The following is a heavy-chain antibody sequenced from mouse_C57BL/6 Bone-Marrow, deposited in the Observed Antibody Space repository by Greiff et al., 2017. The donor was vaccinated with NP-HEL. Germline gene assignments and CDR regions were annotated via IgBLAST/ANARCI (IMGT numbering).Heavy chain of an antibody. CDR2: INPGSGGT. V-gene: IGHV1-54*01. CDR3: ARPLHYYYSNLSYAMDY. CDR1: GYAFTNYL. D-gene: IGHD2-5*01. Sequence: QVQLKESGAELVRPGTSVKVSCKASGYAFTNYLIEWVKQRPGQGLEWIGVINPGSGGTNYNEKFKGKATLTADKSSSTAYMQLSSLTSEDSAVYFCARPLHYYYSNLSYAMDYWGQGTSVTVSS. J-gene: IGHJ4*01.